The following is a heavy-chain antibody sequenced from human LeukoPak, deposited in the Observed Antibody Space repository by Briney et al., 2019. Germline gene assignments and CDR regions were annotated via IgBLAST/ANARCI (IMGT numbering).Heavy chain of an antibody. CDR2: INHSGST. J-gene: IGHJ5*02. D-gene: IGHD2-2*01. Sequence: SETLSLTCAVYGGSFSGYYWSWIRQPPGKGLEWIGEINHSGSTNYNSSLKSRVTISVDTSKSQFSLKLSSVTAADTAVYYCARTVVPAATISWFDPWGQGTLVTVSS. CDR1: GGSFSGYY. CDR3: ARTVVPAATISWFDP. V-gene: IGHV4-34*01.